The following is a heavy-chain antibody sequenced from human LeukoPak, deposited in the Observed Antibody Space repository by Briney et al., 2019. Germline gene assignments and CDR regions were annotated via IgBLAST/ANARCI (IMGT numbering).Heavy chain of an antibody. J-gene: IGHJ6*03. CDR2: IYYSGGT. V-gene: IGHV4-39*01. Sequence: PSETLSLTCTVSGGSISSSSYYWGWIRQPPGTGLEWIGGIYYSGGTYYNPSLKSRVTISVDTSKNQFSLKLSSVPAADTAVYYCARLLWFGELSYMDVWGKGTTVTVSS. D-gene: IGHD3-10*01. CDR1: GGSISSSSYY. CDR3: ARLLWFGELSYMDV.